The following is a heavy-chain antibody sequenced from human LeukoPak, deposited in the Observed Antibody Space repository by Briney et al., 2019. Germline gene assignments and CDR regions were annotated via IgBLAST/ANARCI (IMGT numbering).Heavy chain of an antibody. CDR3: ARDGPEGSYP. Sequence: PSETLSLTCTVSGGSISSSSYYWGWIRQPPGKGLEWIGSIYYSGSTYYNPSLKRRLTMSVDTSKNQFSLKLSSVTAADTAVYYCARDGPEGSYPWGQGTLVTVSS. CDR2: IYYSGST. CDR1: GGSISSSSYY. J-gene: IGHJ4*02. V-gene: IGHV4-39*07. D-gene: IGHD3-16*02.